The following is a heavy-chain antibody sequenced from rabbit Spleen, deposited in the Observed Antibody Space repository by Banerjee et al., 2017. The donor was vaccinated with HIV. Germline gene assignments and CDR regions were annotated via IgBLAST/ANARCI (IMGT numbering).Heavy chain of an antibody. CDR1: GVSFSSSSY. D-gene: IGHD2-1*01. CDR3: ARDPWTGDNDATSFNL. Sequence: QSLEESGGDLVKPGASLTLTCTASGVSFSSSSYMCWVRQAPGKGLEWIACIYAGSSGFVGATYYASWAIGRLTVSKTSSTTVTLQMTRLTAADTATYFCARDPWTGDNDATSFNLWGQGTLVTVS. V-gene: IGHV1S40*01. J-gene: IGHJ4*01. CDR2: IYAGSSGFVGAT.